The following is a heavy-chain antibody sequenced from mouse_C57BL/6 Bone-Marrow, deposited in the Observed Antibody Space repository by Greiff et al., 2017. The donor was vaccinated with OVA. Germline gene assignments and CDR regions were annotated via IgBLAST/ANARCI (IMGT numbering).Heavy chain of an antibody. D-gene: IGHD2-4*01. CDR3: ARGYDYDRTWFAY. V-gene: IGHV1-42*01. CDR2: INPSTGGT. J-gene: IGHJ3*01. Sequence: EVQLQESGPELVKPGASVKISCKASGYSFTGYYVNWVKQSPEKSLEWIGEINPSTGGTTYNQKFKAKATLTVDKSSSTAYMQLKSLTSEDSAVYYCARGYDYDRTWFAYWGQGTLVTVSA. CDR1: GYSFTGYY.